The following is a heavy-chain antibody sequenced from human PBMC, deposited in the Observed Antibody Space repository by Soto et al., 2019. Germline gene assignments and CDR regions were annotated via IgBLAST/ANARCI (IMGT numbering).Heavy chain of an antibody. D-gene: IGHD2-2*01. J-gene: IGHJ5*02. CDR1: GGSIASGGYY. CDR2: IFYSGST. CDR3: ASALVAAPMRWFDP. V-gene: IGHV4-31*03. Sequence: QVQLQESGPGLVKPSQTLSLTCTVSGGSIASGGYYWSWIRQLPGKGLEWIGYIFYSGSTYYNPSLKSRVTISVDTSKNQFSLKLSSVTAADTAVYYCASALVAAPMRWFDPWGQGTLVTVSS.